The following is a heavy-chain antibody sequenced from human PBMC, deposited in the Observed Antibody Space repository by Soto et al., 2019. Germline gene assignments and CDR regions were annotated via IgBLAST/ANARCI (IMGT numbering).Heavy chain of an antibody. CDR1: GDSITNTDSY. CDR2: INYSRST. D-gene: IGHD1-26*01. Sequence: QLQESGPGLVKPSETLSLSCAVSGDSITNTDSYWTWIRQPPGKGLEWLGTINYSRSTHYNPSLKSRLTVSVDTSQNQFSLRVSSVSATDTALYYCARHSGSNSLEYWGQGTLVTVSS. V-gene: IGHV4-39*01. J-gene: IGHJ4*02. CDR3: ARHSGSNSLEY.